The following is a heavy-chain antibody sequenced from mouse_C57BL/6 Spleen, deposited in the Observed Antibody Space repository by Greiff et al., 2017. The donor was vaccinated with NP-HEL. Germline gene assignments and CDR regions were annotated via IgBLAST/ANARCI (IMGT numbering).Heavy chain of an antibody. D-gene: IGHD1-1*01. CDR2: IDPETGGT. V-gene: IGHV1-15*01. Sequence: QVQLQQSGAELVRPGASVTLSCKASGYTFTDYEMHWVKQTPVHGLEWIGAIDPETGGTAYNQKFKGKAILTAAKSSSTAYMELRSLTSEDSAVDYSTITTGVANWYFDVWGTGTTVTVSS. CDR3: TITTGVANWYFDV. J-gene: IGHJ1*03. CDR1: GYTFTDYE.